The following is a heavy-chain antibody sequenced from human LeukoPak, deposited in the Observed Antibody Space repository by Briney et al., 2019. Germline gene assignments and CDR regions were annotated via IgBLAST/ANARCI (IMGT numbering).Heavy chain of an antibody. Sequence: GGSLTLSCAASGFTFSSYAMSWVCQAPGKGLEWVSAISGSGGSTYYADSVKGRFTISRDNSKNTLYLQMNSLRAEDTAVYYCAKGVGDYGYYYYYYMDVWGKGTTVTVSS. V-gene: IGHV3-23*01. CDR2: ISGSGGST. D-gene: IGHD2-21*02. CDR3: AKGVGDYGYYYYYYMDV. CDR1: GFTFSSYA. J-gene: IGHJ6*03.